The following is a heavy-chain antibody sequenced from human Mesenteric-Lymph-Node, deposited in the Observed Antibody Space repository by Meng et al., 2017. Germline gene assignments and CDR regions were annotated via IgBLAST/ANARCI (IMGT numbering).Heavy chain of an antibody. V-gene: IGHV3-74*01. CDR3: TGLSGPFDY. CDR2: INSDGRTT. J-gene: IGHJ4*02. D-gene: IGHD6-19*01. CDR1: GFTISRHW. Sequence: EVQLVESRGGVVQPGGSLRLSCAASGFTISRHWMHWVRQAPGKGLVWVSRINSDGRTTNYADSVKGRFTISRDNAKNTLYLQMNSLRAEDTAVYFCTGLSGPFDYWGQGTLVTVSS.